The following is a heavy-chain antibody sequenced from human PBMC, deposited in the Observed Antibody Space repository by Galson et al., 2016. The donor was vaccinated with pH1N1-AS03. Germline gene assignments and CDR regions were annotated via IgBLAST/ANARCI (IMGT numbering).Heavy chain of an antibody. CDR2: IDWDDDK. D-gene: IGHD4-17*01. V-gene: IGHV2-70*04. CDR1: GFSLHTAPMR. Sequence: PALVKPTQTLTLSCTFSGFSLHTAPMRVRWIRQPPGKALEWLARIDWDDDKFYSTSLKTRLTISKDTSKNQVVLTMTNMDPVDTATYYCARAPYGDYDFDYWGQGTLVTVSA. J-gene: IGHJ4*02. CDR3: ARAPYGDYDFDY.